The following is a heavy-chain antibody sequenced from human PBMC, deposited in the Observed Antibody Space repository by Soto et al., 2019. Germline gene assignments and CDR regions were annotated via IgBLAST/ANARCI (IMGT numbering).Heavy chain of an antibody. V-gene: IGHV3-15*01. Sequence: GVSLRLSCAASRFTFTNAWLSCGRQAPGKGLEWVGRIKSKTDGGTTEYPAPVKGRFTISRDVSENTLSLQMDSLKTSHTGRYYCPRDGRITEFVIFAYWGLG. D-gene: IGHD3-16*01. CDR2: IKSKTDGGTT. J-gene: IGHJ4*02. CDR3: PRDGRITEFVIFAY. CDR1: RFTFTNAW.